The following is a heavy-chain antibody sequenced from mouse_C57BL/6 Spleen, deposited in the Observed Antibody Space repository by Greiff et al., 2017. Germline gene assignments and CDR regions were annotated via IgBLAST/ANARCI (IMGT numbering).Heavy chain of an antibody. D-gene: IGHD2-5*01. CDR2: IRNKANGYTT. CDR3: ARSLYYSNFDY. Sequence: EVHLVESGGGLVQPGGSLSLSCAASGFTFTDYYMSWVRQPPGKALEWLGFIRNKANGYTTEYSASVKGRFTISRDNSQSILYLQMNALRAEDSATYYCARSLYYSNFDYWGQGTTLTVSS. V-gene: IGHV7-3*01. CDR1: GFTFTDYY. J-gene: IGHJ2*01.